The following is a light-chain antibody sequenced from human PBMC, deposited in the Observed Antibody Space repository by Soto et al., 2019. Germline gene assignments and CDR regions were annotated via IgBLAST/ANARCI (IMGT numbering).Light chain of an antibody. CDR2: AAS. CDR1: QGINNW. CDR3: QQANSFPLT. J-gene: IGKJ4*01. V-gene: IGKV1-12*01. Sequence: DIQMTQSPSSVSASVGDRVTITCRASQGINNWLAWFQQKPAKAPKFLIYAASTLQSGVPSRFSGNASGTDFTLTISSLQPEDCATYYCQQANSFPLTFGGGTTVGIK.